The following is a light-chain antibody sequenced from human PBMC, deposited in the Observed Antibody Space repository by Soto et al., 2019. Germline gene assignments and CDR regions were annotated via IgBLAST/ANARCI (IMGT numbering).Light chain of an antibody. CDR3: QQYGSSPYT. J-gene: IGKJ2*01. CDR2: GAS. Sequence: EIVLTQSPGTLSLSPGERATLSCRASQSVSSSYLAWYQQKPGQAPRLLIYGASSRAPGIPDRFSGSGSGTDFTLTISRLEPEVFAVYYCQQYGSSPYTFGQGTKLEIK. CDR1: QSVSSSY. V-gene: IGKV3-20*01.